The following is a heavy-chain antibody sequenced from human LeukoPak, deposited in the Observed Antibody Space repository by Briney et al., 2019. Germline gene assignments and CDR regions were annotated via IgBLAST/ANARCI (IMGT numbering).Heavy chain of an antibody. Sequence: PSETLSLTCTVSGGSISSGGYYWSWIRQHPGKGLEWIGYIYYSGSTYYNPSLKSRVTISVDTSKNQFSLKLSSVTAADTAVYYCARKTTVVASHYDYWGQGTLVTVSS. CDR2: IYYSGST. CDR3: ARKTTVVASHYDY. D-gene: IGHD4-23*01. V-gene: IGHV4-31*03. J-gene: IGHJ4*02. CDR1: GGSISSGGYY.